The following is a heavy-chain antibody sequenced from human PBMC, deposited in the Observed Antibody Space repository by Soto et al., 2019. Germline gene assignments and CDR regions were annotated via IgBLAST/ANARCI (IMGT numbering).Heavy chain of an antibody. J-gene: IGHJ4*02. Sequence: QVQLVQSGAEVKKPGASVKVSCKASGYTFTRYGISWARQAPGQGLERMGWISAYNGNTNYAQKHQGRVTMTTDTPTSTAYMELRSLRSDNTAVYYRAGEYGSGSRFDYWGQGTLVTVSS. CDR1: GYTFTRYG. CDR3: AGEYGSGSRFDY. D-gene: IGHD3-10*01. CDR2: ISAYNGNT. V-gene: IGHV1-18*01.